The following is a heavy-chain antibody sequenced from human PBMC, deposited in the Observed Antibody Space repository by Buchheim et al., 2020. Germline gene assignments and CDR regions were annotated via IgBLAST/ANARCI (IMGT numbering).Heavy chain of an antibody. CDR2: IYYSGST. V-gene: IGHV4-30-4*01. D-gene: IGHD3-22*01. Sequence: QVQLQESGPGLVKPSQTLSLTCTVSGGSISSGDYYWSWIRQPPGQGLEWIGYIYYSGSTYYNPSLKSRVTISVDTSKNQFSLKLSSVTAADTAVYYCATPRVSALYYDSSGYYRFYYYGMDVWGQGTT. CDR1: GGSISSGDYY. J-gene: IGHJ6*02. CDR3: ATPRVSALYYDSSGYYRFYYYGMDV.